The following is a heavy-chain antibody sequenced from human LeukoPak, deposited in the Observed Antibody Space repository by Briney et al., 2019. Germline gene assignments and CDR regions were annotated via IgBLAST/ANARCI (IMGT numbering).Heavy chain of an antibody. D-gene: IGHD3-3*01. CDR2: ISSSGSTV. Sequence: SGGSLRLSCAVSGFIFSSYGMNWVRQAPGKGLEWVSYISSSGSTVYYADSVKGRFTISRDNTKNSLFLQMNSLRAEDTAVYYCARLGVTRPGYWGQGTLVTVSS. CDR3: ARLGVTRPGY. V-gene: IGHV3-48*03. J-gene: IGHJ4*02. CDR1: GFIFSSYG.